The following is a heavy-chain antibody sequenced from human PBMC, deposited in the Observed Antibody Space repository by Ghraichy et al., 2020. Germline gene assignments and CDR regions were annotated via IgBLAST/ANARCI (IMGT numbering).Heavy chain of an antibody. CDR2: INHSGST. CDR1: GGSFSGYY. CDR3: ARVGQNYYDSSGYSY. Sequence: ETLSLTCAVYGGSFSGYYWSWIRQPPGKGLEWIGEINHSGSTNYNPSLKSRVTISVDTSKNQFSLKLSSVTAADTAVYYCARVGQNYYDSSGYSYWGQGTLVTVSS. V-gene: IGHV4-34*01. J-gene: IGHJ4*02. D-gene: IGHD3-22*01.